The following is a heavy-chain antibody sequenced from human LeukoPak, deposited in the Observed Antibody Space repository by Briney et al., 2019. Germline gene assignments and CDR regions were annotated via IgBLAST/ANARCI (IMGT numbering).Heavy chain of an antibody. V-gene: IGHV4-39*07. D-gene: IGHD3-10*01. Sequence: PSETLSLTCTVSGGSISSSSYYWSWIRQPPGKGLEWIGEINHSGSTNYNPSLKSRVTISVDTSKNQFSLKLSSVTAADTAVYYCARGIIGSITMVRGVIRKYNWFDPWGQGTLVTVSS. CDR3: ARGIIGSITMVRGVIRKYNWFDP. J-gene: IGHJ5*02. CDR2: INHSGST. CDR1: GGSISSSSYY.